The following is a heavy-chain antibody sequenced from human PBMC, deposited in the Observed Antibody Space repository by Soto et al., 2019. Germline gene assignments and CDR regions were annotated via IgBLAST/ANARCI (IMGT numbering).Heavy chain of an antibody. CDR2: MYWHDDK. J-gene: IGHJ5*01. D-gene: IGHD3-9*01. Sequence: SGPTLVNRTQTLTLTCTFSGFSLTNTGVTVGWIPQPPGKALEWLALMYWHDDKRYNPSLRNRLTIAKETSKNRVVLTLANVGPLYAATSFCAHSNFEILNGTFDSFGRRTLVAFCS. V-gene: IGHV2-5*01. CDR3: AHSNFEILNGTFDS. CDR1: GFSLTNTGVT.